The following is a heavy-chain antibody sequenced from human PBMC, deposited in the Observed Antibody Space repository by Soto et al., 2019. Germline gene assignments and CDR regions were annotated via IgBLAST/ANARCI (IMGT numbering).Heavy chain of an antibody. D-gene: IGHD2-21*01. CDR2: ISGDGDST. CDR1: GFTFSAHA. V-gene: IGHV3-23*01. CDR3: VKCRLKAVVVVSGTFGS. Sequence: EVQLLESGGGLVPPGGSLRVTCETSGFTFSAHAMAWVRQAPGKRLEWVSAISGDGDSTSYADSVKGRMTISRDNSKNTVDLYMSRLTTDDTGIFARVKCRLKAVVVVSGTFGSWGQGALVSVSS. J-gene: IGHJ4*02.